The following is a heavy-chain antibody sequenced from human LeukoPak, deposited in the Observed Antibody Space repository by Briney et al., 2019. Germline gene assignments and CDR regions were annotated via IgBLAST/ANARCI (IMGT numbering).Heavy chain of an antibody. CDR2: IKQDRSEI. V-gene: IGHV3-7*01. Sequence: PGGSLRLSCAASGFTFSNYLISWVRRSTGKGLEGLANIKQDRSEIYYVEYVKRRFTMSRDTAKNTMYMPMNSLRGADTAVYYCARRIDVWGSYGYYFDYWGPGKLVTVSS. CDR3: ARRIDVWGSYGYYFDY. J-gene: IGHJ4*02. D-gene: IGHD3-16*01. CDR1: GFTFSNYL.